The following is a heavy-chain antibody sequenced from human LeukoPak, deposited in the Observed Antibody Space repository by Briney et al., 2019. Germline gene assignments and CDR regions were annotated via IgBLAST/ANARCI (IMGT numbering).Heavy chain of an antibody. CDR3: AANYYDSSGDKGPFDY. D-gene: IGHD3-22*01. Sequence: ASVKVSCKASGGTFSSYAISWVRQAPGQGLEWMGGIIPIFGTANYAQKFQGRVTITTDESTSTAYMELSSLRSEDTAVYYCAANYYDSSGDKGPFDYWGQGTLVTVSS. J-gene: IGHJ4*02. CDR1: GGTFSSYA. V-gene: IGHV1-69*05. CDR2: IIPIFGTA.